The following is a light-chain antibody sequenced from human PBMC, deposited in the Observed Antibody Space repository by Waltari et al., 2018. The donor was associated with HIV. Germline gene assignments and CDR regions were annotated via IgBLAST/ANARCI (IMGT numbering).Light chain of an antibody. CDR3: AAWDDDLNGL. V-gene: IGLV1-44*01. CDR1: RSNIGSNS. CDR2: NNN. J-gene: IGLJ2*01. Sequence: QSVLTQPPSASGTAGQRVTISCSGRRSNIGSNSVTWYQQVPGAAPTLLIYNNNQRPSGVPDRSSGSKSGTSASLAISGLQSDDEADYYCAAWDDDLNGLFGGGTKLTVL.